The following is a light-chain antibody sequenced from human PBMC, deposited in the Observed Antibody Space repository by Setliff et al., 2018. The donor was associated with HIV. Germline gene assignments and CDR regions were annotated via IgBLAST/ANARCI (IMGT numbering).Light chain of an antibody. J-gene: IGLJ1*01. CDR3: SSYTSSSTLV. CDR2: DVS. Sequence: QSALTQPASVSGSPGQSITISCTGTSSDIAIYNFVSWYQHHLGKAPKLIIYDVSNRPSGVSNRFSGSKSGNTASLTISGLQAEDEADYYCSSYTSSSTLVFGTGTKVTVL. V-gene: IGLV2-14*03. CDR1: SSDIAIYNF.